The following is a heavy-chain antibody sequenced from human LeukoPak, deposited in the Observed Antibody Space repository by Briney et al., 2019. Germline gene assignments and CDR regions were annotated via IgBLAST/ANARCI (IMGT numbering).Heavy chain of an antibody. Sequence: ASVKVSCKASGYTFTGYYMHWVRQAPGQGLEWMGWINPNSGGTNYAQKFQGRVTMTRDTSISTAYMELSRLRSDDTAVYYYARKSTGYCSGGSCYLDHFDYWGQGTLVTVSS. J-gene: IGHJ4*02. CDR3: ARKSTGYCSGGSCYLDHFDY. D-gene: IGHD2-15*01. V-gene: IGHV1-2*02. CDR1: GYTFTGYY. CDR2: INPNSGGT.